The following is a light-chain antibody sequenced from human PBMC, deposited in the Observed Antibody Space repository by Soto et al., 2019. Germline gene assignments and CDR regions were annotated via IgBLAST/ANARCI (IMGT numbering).Light chain of an antibody. J-gene: IGKJ1*01. CDR1: QGLVHSSGNTY. CDR3: MQGTHWPWT. Sequence: DVVLTQSPLSLPSTLGQPAFISCRSSQGLVHSSGNTYFNWFQQRPGHSPRRLIYKVSNRDSGVPDRFSGSGSATNFTLKISRVEAEDVAVYYCMQGTHWPWTFGQGTKVEI. V-gene: IGKV2-30*02. CDR2: KVS.